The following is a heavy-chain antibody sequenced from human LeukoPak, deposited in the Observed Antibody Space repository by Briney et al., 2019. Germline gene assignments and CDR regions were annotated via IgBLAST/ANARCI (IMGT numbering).Heavy chain of an antibody. J-gene: IGHJ4*02. Sequence: GGSLRLSCAASGFNVSSNYMNWVRQAPGKGLEWVSVIYSSGSTYYADSVKGRFTISRDNAKNSLFLQMNSLRPEDTAVYYCARIGDGYGDYFDYWGQGTLVTVSS. CDR2: IYSSGST. D-gene: IGHD5-24*01. V-gene: IGHV3-53*01. CDR1: GFNVSSNY. CDR3: ARIGDGYGDYFDY.